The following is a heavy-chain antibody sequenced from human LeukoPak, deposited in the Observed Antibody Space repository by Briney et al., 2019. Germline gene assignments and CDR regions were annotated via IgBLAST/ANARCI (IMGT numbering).Heavy chain of an antibody. CDR3: ASLPQQLDAFDI. J-gene: IGHJ3*02. CDR1: GGSISSSSYY. D-gene: IGHD6-13*01. V-gene: IGHV4-39*01. Sequence: KASETLSLTCTVSGGSISSSSYYWGWIRQPPGKGLEWIGSIYYSGSTYYNPSLKSRVTISVDTSKNQFSLKLSSVTAADTAVYYCASLPQQLDAFDIWGQGTMVTVSS. CDR2: IYYSGST.